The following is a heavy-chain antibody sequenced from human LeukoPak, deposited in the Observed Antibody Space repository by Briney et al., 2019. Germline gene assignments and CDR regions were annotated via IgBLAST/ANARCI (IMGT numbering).Heavy chain of an antibody. D-gene: IGHD4-17*01. CDR1: GFTFSSYA. CDR3: AKERLGGNSGDYAVEF. V-gene: IGHV3-23*01. J-gene: IGHJ4*02. Sequence: GGSLRLSCAASGFTFSSYAMSWVRQAPRKGLEWVPAISGSGGSTYYADSVKGRFTIYIDNSQKTLDIQMNSLRAEGTHVYYCAKERLGGNSGDYAVEFWGKGTMVAVS. CDR2: ISGSGGST.